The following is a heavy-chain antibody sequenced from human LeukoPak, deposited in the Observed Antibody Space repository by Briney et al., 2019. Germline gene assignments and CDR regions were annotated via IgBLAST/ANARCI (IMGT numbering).Heavy chain of an antibody. CDR3: ARGGDVVVVASSFDY. CDR1: GGSIGSSSYY. D-gene: IGHD2-21*01. CDR2: IFYSGST. Sequence: SETLSLTCTVSGGSIGSSSYYWDWIRQSPGKGLEWIGNIFYSGSTHYNPSLESRVIISIDMSKNQFSLKLMSVTAADTAIYYCARGGDVVVVASSFDYWGQGAHVTVSS. J-gene: IGHJ4*02. V-gene: IGHV4-39*07.